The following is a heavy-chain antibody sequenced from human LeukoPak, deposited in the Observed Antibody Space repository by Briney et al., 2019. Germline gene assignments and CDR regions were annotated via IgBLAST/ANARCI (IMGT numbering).Heavy chain of an antibody. V-gene: IGHV3-64*01. Sequence: RGSLRLSCAASGFTFSSYAMHWVRQAPGKGLEYVSAISSNGGSTYYANSVKGRFTISRDNAKNSLYLQMNSLRAEDTAVYYCARDPARITIFGVVIIKWFDPWGQGTLVTVSS. CDR3: ARDPARITIFGVVIIKWFDP. CDR2: ISSNGGST. J-gene: IGHJ5*02. CDR1: GFTFSSYA. D-gene: IGHD3-3*01.